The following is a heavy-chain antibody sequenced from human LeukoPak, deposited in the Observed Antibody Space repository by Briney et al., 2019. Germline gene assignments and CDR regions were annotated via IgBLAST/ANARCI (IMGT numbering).Heavy chain of an antibody. CDR2: MFTSGST. J-gene: IGHJ4*02. CDR3: ARRAPYGDYGYDY. CDR1: GGSISSYS. V-gene: IGHV4-4*09. D-gene: IGHD4-17*01. Sequence: SETLSLTCTLSGGSISSYSWGWVRQPPGEGLGWIGYMFTSGSTNYNPSLKSRVTISVDTSKNQFSLKLSSVTAADTAVYCCARRAPYGDYGYDYWGEGTLVTVSS.